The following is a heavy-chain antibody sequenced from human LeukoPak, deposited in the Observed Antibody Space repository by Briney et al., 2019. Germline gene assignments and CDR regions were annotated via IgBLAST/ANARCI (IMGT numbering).Heavy chain of an antibody. Sequence: GGSLRLSCAASGFTFSNYAMSWVRQAPGKGLEWVSFISGSGSSTNYADSVKGRFIISRDNSKNTLYLQMNSLRAEDTAVYYCAKEQMTYALATRAFDIWGQGTMVTASS. CDR3: AKEQMTYALATRAFDI. CDR2: ISGSGSST. D-gene: IGHD1/OR15-1a*01. V-gene: IGHV3-23*01. CDR1: GFTFSNYA. J-gene: IGHJ3*02.